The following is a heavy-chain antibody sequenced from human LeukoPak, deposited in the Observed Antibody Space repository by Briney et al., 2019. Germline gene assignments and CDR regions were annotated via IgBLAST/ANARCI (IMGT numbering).Heavy chain of an antibody. CDR1: GGSISSYY. CDR2: IYYSGST. Sequence: PSETLSLTCTVSGGSISSYYWSWIRQPPGKGLEWIGYIYYSGSTNYNPSLKSRVTMSVDTSKNQFSLKLSSVTAADTAVYYCARDPTAVHYMDVWGKGTTVTVSS. J-gene: IGHJ6*03. CDR3: ARDPTAVHYMDV. V-gene: IGHV4-59*12. D-gene: IGHD6-25*01.